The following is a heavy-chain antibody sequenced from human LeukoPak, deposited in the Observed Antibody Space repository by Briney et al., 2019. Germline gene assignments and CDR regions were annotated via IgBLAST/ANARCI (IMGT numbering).Heavy chain of an antibody. CDR2: IYDSGST. D-gene: IGHD3-10*01. J-gene: IGHJ5*02. CDR3: ARHYGP. CDR1: GASIRSGYYY. V-gene: IGHV4-39*01. Sequence: ASETRSLTCTFSGASIRSGYYYGGWIRQPPGKGLEWIGSIYDSGSTYYNPSLKSRVTISVDTSKSQFSLKLNSVTAADTAVYYCARHYGPWGQGTLVTVSS.